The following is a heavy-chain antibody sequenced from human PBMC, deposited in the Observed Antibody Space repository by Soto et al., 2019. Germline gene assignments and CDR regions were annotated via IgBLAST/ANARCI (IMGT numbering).Heavy chain of an antibody. CDR3: AKVFETYDFDY. CDR1: GFTFSSYG. CDR2: ISPSGINT. D-gene: IGHD3-3*01. V-gene: IGHV3-23*01. Sequence: GGSLRLSCAASGFTFSSYGMHWVRQAPGKGLEWVSAISPSGINTYYSDSVKGRFTISRDNSKNTLYLQMNSLRAEYTAIYFCAKVFETYDFDYWGQGTLVTVSS. J-gene: IGHJ4*02.